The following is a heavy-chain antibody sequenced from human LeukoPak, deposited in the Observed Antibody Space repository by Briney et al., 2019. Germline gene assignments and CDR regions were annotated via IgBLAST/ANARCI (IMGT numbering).Heavy chain of an antibody. Sequence: PSETLSLTCTVSGGSMSSSSYYWGWIRQPPGKGLEWIGSIYYSGSTYYNPSLKSLVTLSVDTSKNQLCLKLSSVTAADTGVYYCARQWEDSSGWYRVFDVWAQGTLVTVSS. V-gene: IGHV4-39*01. CDR1: GGSMSSSSYY. J-gene: IGHJ3*01. D-gene: IGHD6-19*01. CDR3: ARQWEDSSGWYRVFDV. CDR2: IYYSGST.